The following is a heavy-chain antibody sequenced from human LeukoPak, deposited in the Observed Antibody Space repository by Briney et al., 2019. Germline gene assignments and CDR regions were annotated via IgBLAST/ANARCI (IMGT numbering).Heavy chain of an antibody. CDR3: AKSMVPAAPLDY. CDR2: ISGSGGST. Sequence: GGSLRLSCAASGFTVSSNYMSWVRQAPGKGLEWVSAISGSGGSTYYADSVKGRFTISRDNSKNTLYLQMNSPRAEDTAVYYCAKSMVPAAPLDYWGQGTLVTVSS. D-gene: IGHD2-2*01. CDR1: GFTVSSNY. V-gene: IGHV3-23*01. J-gene: IGHJ4*02.